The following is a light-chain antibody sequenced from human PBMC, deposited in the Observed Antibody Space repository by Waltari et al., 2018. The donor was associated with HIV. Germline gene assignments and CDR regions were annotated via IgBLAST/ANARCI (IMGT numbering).Light chain of an antibody. CDR3: QSYDSSLSGWV. V-gene: IGLV1-40*01. J-gene: IGLJ3*02. CDR2: ANS. Sequence: QSVLTQPHSVSGAPGQRVTISCSGSSSNIGSGYDVHWYQQLPGTAPKLLIYANSNRPSGVPDRFSGSKSGTSASLAITGLQAEDEADYYCQSYDSSLSGWVFGGGTKLTVL. CDR1: SSNIGSGYD.